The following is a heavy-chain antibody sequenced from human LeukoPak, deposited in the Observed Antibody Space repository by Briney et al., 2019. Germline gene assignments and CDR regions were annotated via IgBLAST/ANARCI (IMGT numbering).Heavy chain of an antibody. V-gene: IGHV3-43*01. CDR3: VKGMSAMYYFDY. D-gene: IGHD5/OR15-5a*01. CDR2: IGWDGGTT. CDR1: GFTFDDYT. Sequence: GGSLRLSCAASGFTFDDYTMYWVRQLPGRGLEWVSLIGWDGGTTDYADSVKGRFTISRDNSKNSLYLQMNSLRTEDTGLYYCVKGMSAMYYFDYWGQGTLVTVSS. J-gene: IGHJ4*02.